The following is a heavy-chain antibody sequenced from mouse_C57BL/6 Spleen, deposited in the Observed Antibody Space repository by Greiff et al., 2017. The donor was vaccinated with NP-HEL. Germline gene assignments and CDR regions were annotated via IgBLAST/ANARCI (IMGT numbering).Heavy chain of an antibody. CDR2: ISYDGSN. V-gene: IGHV3-6*01. CDR1: GYSITSGYY. J-gene: IGHJ4*01. Sequence: EVKLLESGPGLVKPSQSLSLTCSVTGYSITSGYYWNWIRQFPGNKLEWMGYISYDGSNNYNPSLKNRISITRDTSKNQFFLKLNSVTTEDTATYYCARGALRGRSYYAMDYWGQGTSVTVSS. D-gene: IGHD1-1*01. CDR3: ARGALRGRSYYAMDY.